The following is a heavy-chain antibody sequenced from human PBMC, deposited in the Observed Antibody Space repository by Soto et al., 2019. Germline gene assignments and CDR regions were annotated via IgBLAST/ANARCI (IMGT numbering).Heavy chain of an antibody. J-gene: IGHJ6*03. Sequence: SETLSLTCAVYGGSFSGYYWSWIRQPPGKGLEWIGEINHSGSTNYNPSLKSRVTISVDTSKNQFSLKLSSVTAADTAVYYCARGYCSSTSCYHYCMVVWCKGTMVTDSS. CDR2: INHSGST. V-gene: IGHV4-34*01. CDR1: GGSFSGYY. D-gene: IGHD2-2*01. CDR3: ARGYCSSTSCYHYCMVV.